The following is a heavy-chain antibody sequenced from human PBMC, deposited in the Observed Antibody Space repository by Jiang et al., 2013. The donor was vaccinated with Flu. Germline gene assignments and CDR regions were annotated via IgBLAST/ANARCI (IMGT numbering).Heavy chain of an antibody. D-gene: IGHD3-22*01. CDR3: ARGAGYYYDSSGYYRPGRNYYYGMDV. V-gene: IGHV1-46*01. Sequence: GAEVKKPGASVKVSCKASGYTFTSYYMHWVRQAPGQGLEWMGIINPSGGSTSYAQKFQGRVTMTRDTSTSTVYMELSSLRSEDTAVYYCARGAGYYYDSSGYYRPGRNYYYGMDVWGQGTTVTVSS. J-gene: IGHJ6*02. CDR1: GYTFTSYY. CDR2: INPSGGST.